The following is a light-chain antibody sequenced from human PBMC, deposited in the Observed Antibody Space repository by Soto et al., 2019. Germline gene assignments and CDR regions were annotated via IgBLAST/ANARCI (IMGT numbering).Light chain of an antibody. Sequence: DIQMTQSPSTLYASVGDRVTITCRASQSISSWLAWYQQKPGKAPNLLIYKASSLESGVPSRFSGSGSGTEFTLTISSLQPDDFATYYYQQYNSYPWTFGQGTKLEIK. CDR1: QSISSW. CDR3: QQYNSYPWT. V-gene: IGKV1-5*03. J-gene: IGKJ2*02. CDR2: KAS.